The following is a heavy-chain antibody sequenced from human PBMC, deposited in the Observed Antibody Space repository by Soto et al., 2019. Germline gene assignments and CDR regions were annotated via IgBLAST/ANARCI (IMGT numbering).Heavy chain of an antibody. D-gene: IGHD1-26*01. V-gene: IGHV4-39*01. J-gene: IGHJ4*02. Sequence: QLQLQESGPGLVKPSETLSLTCTVSGGSISSSSYYWGWIRQPLGKGLEWIGSIYYSGSTYYNPSLKSRVTISVDTSKNQFSLKLSSVTAADTAVYYCARPIVGATTAFDYWGQGTLVTVSS. CDR3: ARPIVGATTAFDY. CDR2: IYYSGST. CDR1: GGSISSSSYY.